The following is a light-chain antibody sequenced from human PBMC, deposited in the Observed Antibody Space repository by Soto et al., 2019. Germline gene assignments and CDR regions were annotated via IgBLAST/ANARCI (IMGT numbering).Light chain of an antibody. CDR2: KAS. J-gene: IGKJ4*01. CDR3: QQYDTYPFT. Sequence: DIQMTQSPSTLSASVGDKVTITCRASQSIDNWLAWYQQIPGTAPKVLIYKASTLESGVPTRFSGSGSGTEFTLTSSRLQPDDFASYYCQQYDTYPFTFGGGTKVETK. CDR1: QSIDNW. V-gene: IGKV1-5*03.